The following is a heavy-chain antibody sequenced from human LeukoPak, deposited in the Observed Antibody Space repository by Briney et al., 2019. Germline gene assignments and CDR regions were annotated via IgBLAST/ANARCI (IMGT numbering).Heavy chain of an antibody. J-gene: IGHJ4*02. CDR3: ARAATGDYVWGSYRYEDYFDY. D-gene: IGHD3-16*02. CDR1: GFTFSIYS. Sequence: GGSLRLSCAASGFTFSIYSMNWVRQAPGKGLEWVSSISSSSSYIYYADSVKGRFTISRDNAKNSLYLQMNSLRAEDTAVYYCARAATGDYVWGSYRYEDYFDYWAREPWSPSPQ. CDR2: ISSSSSYI. V-gene: IGHV3-21*01.